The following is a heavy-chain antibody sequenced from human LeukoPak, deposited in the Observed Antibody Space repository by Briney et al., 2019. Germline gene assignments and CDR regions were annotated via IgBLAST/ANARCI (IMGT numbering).Heavy chain of an antibody. CDR1: GGTFSSYA. D-gene: IGHD2-15*01. Sequence: SVKVSCKASGGTFSSYAISWVRQAPGQGLEWMGRIIPILGIANYAQKFQGRVTITADKSTSTAYMELCSLRSEDTAVYYCARELTGGSCYYWGQGTLATVSS. V-gene: IGHV1-69*04. CDR2: IIPILGIA. J-gene: IGHJ4*02. CDR3: ARELTGGSCYY.